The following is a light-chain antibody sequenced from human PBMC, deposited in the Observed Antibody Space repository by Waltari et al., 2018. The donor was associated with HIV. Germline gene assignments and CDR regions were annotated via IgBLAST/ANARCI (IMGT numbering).Light chain of an antibody. CDR2: TNG. CDR3: ASWDGGLNVV. V-gene: IGLV1-44*01. Sequence: QSVLTQPPSVSGTPEQRVPIPCSGTTSNVGSTTVKWYQQLPGTAPKIINYTNGRRPSGVPDRFSGSKSGTSASLAISGLQSEDEADYYCASWDGGLNVVFGGGTKLTVL. J-gene: IGLJ2*01. CDR1: TSNVGSTT.